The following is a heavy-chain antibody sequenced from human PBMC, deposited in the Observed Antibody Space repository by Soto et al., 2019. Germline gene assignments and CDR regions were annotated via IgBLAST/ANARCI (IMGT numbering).Heavy chain of an antibody. CDR2: IFPGDSDT. D-gene: IGHD3-22*01. J-gene: IGHJ5*02. Sequence: PGESLKISCKAIGYTFTNYWIGWVRQTPGKGLEWMGIIFPGDSDTRYNPSFEGQVTVSADESISTAYLQWNTLKASDTAMYYCARLYETSNYYFLAWFDPWGQGTLVTVSS. CDR3: ARLYETSNYYFLAWFDP. V-gene: IGHV5-51*01. CDR1: GYTFTNYW.